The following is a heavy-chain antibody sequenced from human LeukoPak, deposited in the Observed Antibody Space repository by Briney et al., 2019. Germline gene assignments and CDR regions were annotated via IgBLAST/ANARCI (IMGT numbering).Heavy chain of an antibody. D-gene: IGHD3-22*01. J-gene: IGHJ4*02. CDR2: ISYDGSNK. CDR1: GFTFSSYA. CDR3: ARDQSYYDSSGYYYAGDY. Sequence: GGSLRLSCAASGFTFSSYAMHWVRQAPGKGLEWVAVISYDGSNKYYADSVKGRFTISRDNSKNTLYLQMNSLRAEDTAVYYCARDQSYYDSSGYYYAGDYWGQGTLVTVSS. V-gene: IGHV3-30*04.